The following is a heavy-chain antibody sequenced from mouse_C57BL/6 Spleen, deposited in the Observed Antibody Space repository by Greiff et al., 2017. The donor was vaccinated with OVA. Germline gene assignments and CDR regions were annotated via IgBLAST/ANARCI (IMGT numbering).Heavy chain of an antibody. V-gene: IGHV1-61*01. J-gene: IGHJ3*01. CDR3: SRRGLGGFAY. D-gene: IGHD4-1*01. CDR1: GYTFTSYW. Sequence: QVQLQQPGAELVRPGSSVKLSCKASGYTFTSYWMDWVKQRPGQGLEWIGNIYPSDSETHYNQKFKDKATLTVDKSSSTAYMQLSSLTSEDSAVYCSSRRGLGGFAYWGKGTLVTVSA. CDR2: IYPSDSET.